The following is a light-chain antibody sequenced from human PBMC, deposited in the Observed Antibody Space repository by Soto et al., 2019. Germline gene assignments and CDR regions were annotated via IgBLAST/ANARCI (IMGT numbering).Light chain of an antibody. CDR3: AAWDDSLNGRV. Sequence: QSVLTQPPSASGTPGQRVTISCSGSSSNIGSNTVNWYQQLPGTAPKLLIYSNNQRPSGAPDRFSGSKSGTSASLAISGLQSEDEADYYCAAWDDSLNGRVFGGGTKLTV. CDR2: SNN. J-gene: IGLJ2*01. V-gene: IGLV1-44*01. CDR1: SSNIGSNT.